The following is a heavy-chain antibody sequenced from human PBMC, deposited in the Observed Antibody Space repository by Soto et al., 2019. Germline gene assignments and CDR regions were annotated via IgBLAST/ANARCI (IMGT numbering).Heavy chain of an antibody. CDR3: ASDLADYGDYVGGY. V-gene: IGHV3-7*03. Sequence: EVQLVESGGGLVQPGGSLRLSCAASGFTFSSYWMSWVRQAPGKGLEWVANIKQDGSEKYYVDSVKCRFTISRNNAKNHLQLQKNSVRAEDTAVYYCASDLADYGDYVGGYCGQGTLVTVSS. CDR1: GFTFSSYW. D-gene: IGHD4-17*01. CDR2: IKQDGSEK. J-gene: IGHJ4*02.